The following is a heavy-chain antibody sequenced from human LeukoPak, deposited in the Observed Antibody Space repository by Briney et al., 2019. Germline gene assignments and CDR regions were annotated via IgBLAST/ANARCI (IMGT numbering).Heavy chain of an antibody. V-gene: IGHV3-23*01. Sequence: GGSLRLSCAASGFTFSTQAMSWVRQAPGKGLEWVSAISDSGESTYYADSVKGRFTISRDNSKGTLYLQMTSMSAEDTAVYYCAGARYCGPTSCYSWFDPWGQGTLVTVSS. CDR1: GFTFSTQA. CDR2: ISDSGEST. J-gene: IGHJ5*02. D-gene: IGHD2-2*01. CDR3: AGARYCGPTSCYSWFDP.